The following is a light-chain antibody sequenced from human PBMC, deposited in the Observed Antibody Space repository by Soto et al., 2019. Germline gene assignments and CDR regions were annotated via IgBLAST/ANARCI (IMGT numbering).Light chain of an antibody. J-gene: IGLJ3*02. CDR2: EVS. CDR1: SSDIGGFNY. V-gene: IGLV2-14*01. CDR3: SSYTTTSTLGV. Sequence: QSALTQPASVSGSPGQSITISCTGTSSDIGGFNYVSWYQQHPGTAPKLIFYEVSNRPSGISNRFSGSKSGNTASLTISGLQAEDEADYYCSSYTTTSTLGVFGGGTKLTVL.